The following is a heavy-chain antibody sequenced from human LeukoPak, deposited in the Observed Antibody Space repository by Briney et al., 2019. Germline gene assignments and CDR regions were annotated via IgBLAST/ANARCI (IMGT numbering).Heavy chain of an antibody. J-gene: IGHJ5*02. Sequence: SETLSLTCTVSGGSISSSSYYWGWIRQPPGKGLDWIGSIYYSGSTYYNPSLKSRVTMSVDRSKIQFSLKLSSVTAADTAVYYCARHGIYYGLGSSYGLPNWFDPWGQGTLVTVSS. V-gene: IGHV4-39*01. CDR2: IYYSGST. D-gene: IGHD3-10*01. CDR1: GGSISSSSYY. CDR3: ARHGIYYGLGSSYGLPNWFDP.